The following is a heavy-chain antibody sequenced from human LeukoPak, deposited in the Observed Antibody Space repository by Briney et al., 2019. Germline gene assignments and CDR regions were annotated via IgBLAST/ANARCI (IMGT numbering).Heavy chain of an antibody. CDR1: GFTFSSFN. D-gene: IGHD6-13*01. CDR2: ITSSGTHI. Sequence: GGSLRLSCAASGFTFSSFNMNWVRQAPGKAMEWVSSITSSGTHIFYADSVRGRFTISRDNSKNTLYLQMNSLRAEDTAVYYCGIAAAGTAVQNWFDPWGQGTLVTVSS. J-gene: IGHJ5*02. CDR3: GIAAAGTAVQNWFDP. V-gene: IGHV3-21*01.